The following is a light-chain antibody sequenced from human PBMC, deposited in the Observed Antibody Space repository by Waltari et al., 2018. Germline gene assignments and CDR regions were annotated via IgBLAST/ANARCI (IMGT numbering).Light chain of an antibody. Sequence: QSALTQPASVSGSPGQTITISCTGTSSDIGAYNYVSWYQQHPDKVPKLIIFDVGERTSGVSRRFSGSKSGNTASLTISGLQTDDEAHYYCTSYTTIRTVIFGGGTKLTVL. CDR2: DVG. J-gene: IGLJ2*01. CDR3: TSYTTIRTVI. CDR1: SSDIGAYNY. V-gene: IGLV2-14*01.